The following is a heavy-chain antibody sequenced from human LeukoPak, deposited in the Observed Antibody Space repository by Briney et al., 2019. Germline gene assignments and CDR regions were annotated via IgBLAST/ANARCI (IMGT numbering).Heavy chain of an antibody. V-gene: IGHV3-23*01. Sequence: PGGPLRLSCAASGFTFSIYAMSWVRQAPGKGLEWVSGISGSSSHTLDADSVRGRFIISRDNTRNTLYLHMNSLRAEDTALYYCAKEGDYSNAAPEWGFDSWGQGTLVTVSS. CDR1: GFTFSIYA. CDR3: AKEGDYSNAAPEWGFDS. D-gene: IGHD4-17*01. CDR2: ISGSSSHT. J-gene: IGHJ4*02.